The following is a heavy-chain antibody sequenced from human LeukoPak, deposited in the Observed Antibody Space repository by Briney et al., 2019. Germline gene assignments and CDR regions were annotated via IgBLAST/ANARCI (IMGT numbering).Heavy chain of an antibody. J-gene: IGHJ1*01. V-gene: IGHV3-23*01. CDR3: AKDRIRYYYDSSGNEYFQH. CDR1: GFTFSSYA. Sequence: GGSLRLSCAASGFTFSSYAMSWVRQAPGKGLEWVSAISGSGGSTYYADSVKGRFIISRDNSKNTLYLQMNSLRAEDTAVYYCAKDRIRYYYDSSGNEYFQHWGQGTLVTVSS. CDR2: ISGSGGST. D-gene: IGHD3-22*01.